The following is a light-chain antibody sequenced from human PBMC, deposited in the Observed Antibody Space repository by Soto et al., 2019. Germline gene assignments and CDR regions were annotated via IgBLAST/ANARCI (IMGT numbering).Light chain of an antibody. Sequence: QSVLTQPPTESGTPWQRVTISCSRSSSNIGSNTVNWYQQLPGTAPKLLIYSNNQRPSGVPDRFSGSKSGTSASLAISGLQSEDEADYYCAAWDDSLNGNYVFGTGTKVTVL. V-gene: IGLV1-44*01. J-gene: IGLJ1*01. CDR2: SNN. CDR1: SSNIGSNT. CDR3: AAWDDSLNGNYV.